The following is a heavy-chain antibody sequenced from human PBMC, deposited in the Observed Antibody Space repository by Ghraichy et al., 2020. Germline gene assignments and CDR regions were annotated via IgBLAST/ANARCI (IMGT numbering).Heavy chain of an antibody. V-gene: IGHV4-4*07. CDR1: GGSISSYY. CDR2: IYTSGST. Sequence: SEPLSLTCTVSGGSISSYYWSWIRQPAGKGLEWIGRIYTSGSTNYNPSLKSRVTMSVDTSKNQFSLKLSSVTAADTAVYYCARGAIAVAAKGAFDIWGQGTMVTVSS. J-gene: IGHJ3*02. CDR3: ARGAIAVAAKGAFDI. D-gene: IGHD6-19*01.